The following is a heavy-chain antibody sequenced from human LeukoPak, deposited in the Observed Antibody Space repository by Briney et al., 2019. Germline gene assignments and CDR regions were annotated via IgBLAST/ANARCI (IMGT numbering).Heavy chain of an antibody. CDR1: GGSINTYY. D-gene: IGHD1-26*01. CDR2: TYYSGST. CDR3: ARAVGATRPVDY. V-gene: IGHV4-59*01. J-gene: IGHJ4*02. Sequence: PSETLSLTCTVSGGSINTYYWSWIRQPPGKGLEWIGYTYYSGSTNYNPSLKSRVTISVDTSKNQFSLKLSSVTAADTAVYYCARAVGATRPVDYWGQGTLVTVSS.